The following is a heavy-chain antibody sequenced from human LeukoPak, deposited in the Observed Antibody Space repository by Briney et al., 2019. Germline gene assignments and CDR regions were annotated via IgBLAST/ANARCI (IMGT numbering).Heavy chain of an antibody. D-gene: IGHD4-17*01. Sequence: PSETLSLTCAVYGGSFNGYYWSWLRPPPGKGLEWIGEINLSGSNNHNQSLKSRVTISVATSKNQFSLKLSSVTAADTAVYYCARGGTTVTTYYYSDMDGGGKGTTVTVSS. J-gene: IGHJ6*03. CDR3: ARGGTTVTTYYYSDMDG. CDR2: INLSGSN. V-gene: IGHV4-34*01. CDR1: GGSFNGYY.